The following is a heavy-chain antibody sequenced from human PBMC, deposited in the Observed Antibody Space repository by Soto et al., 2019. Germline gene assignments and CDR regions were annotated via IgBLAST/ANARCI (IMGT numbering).Heavy chain of an antibody. V-gene: IGHV4-31*03. D-gene: IGHD2-2*01. Sequence: LSLTCTVSGGSNIRDCYYWSWIRQHPGKGLEWIAYISYSGSSYSNPSLKSRVTISADTSKNQFSLRLTSVTAADTAVYFCARATPAGSADFWGQGTLVTVSS. J-gene: IGHJ4*02. CDR2: ISYSGSS. CDR3: ARATPAGSADF. CDR1: GGSNIRDCYY.